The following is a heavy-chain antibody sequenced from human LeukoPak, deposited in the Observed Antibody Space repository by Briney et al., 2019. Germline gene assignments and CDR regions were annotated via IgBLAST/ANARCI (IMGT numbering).Heavy chain of an antibody. Sequence: SETLSLTCTVSGGSISSYYWSWIRQPPGKGLEWIGYFYYSGSTNYNPSLKSRVTISVDTSKNQFSLKLSSVTAADTAVYYCARDNWGWGYFDYWGQGTLVTVSS. J-gene: IGHJ4*02. CDR1: GGSISSYY. V-gene: IGHV4-59*01. CDR2: FYYSGST. CDR3: ARDNWGWGYFDY. D-gene: IGHD7-27*01.